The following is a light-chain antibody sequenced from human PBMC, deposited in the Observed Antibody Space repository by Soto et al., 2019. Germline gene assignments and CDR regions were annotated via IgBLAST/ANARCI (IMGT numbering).Light chain of an antibody. CDR1: QGIAPY. CDR2: ATS. V-gene: IGKV1-27*01. Sequence: DVQMTQSPSSLSAFVGDRVTITCRASQGIAPYLAWFQQKPGKVPKLLIYATSTLQPGVPSRFSGSGSGTDFTLTISRLEPEDFAVYYCQQYGSSLPFTFGPGTKVDIK. J-gene: IGKJ3*01. CDR3: QQYGSSLPFT.